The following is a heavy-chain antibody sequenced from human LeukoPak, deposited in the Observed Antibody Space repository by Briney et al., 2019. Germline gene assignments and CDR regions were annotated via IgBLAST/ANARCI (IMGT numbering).Heavy chain of an antibody. CDR2: INTDGTVT. CDR1: GFTFSKYW. D-gene: IGHD6-19*01. Sequence: GGSLRLSCAASGFTFSKYWMLSVRQAPAKGLESVSRINTDGTVTTYADSVKGRFTVSRDNADNTMFLQMNSVRDEDTAVYYCATKQWLAPPPDSWGQGTLVTVSS. J-gene: IGHJ4*02. V-gene: IGHV3-74*01. CDR3: ATKQWLAPPPDS.